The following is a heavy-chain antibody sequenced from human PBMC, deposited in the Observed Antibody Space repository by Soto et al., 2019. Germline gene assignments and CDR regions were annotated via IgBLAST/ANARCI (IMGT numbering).Heavy chain of an antibody. CDR2: ISGYNGDT. CDR1: GYTFTRYG. J-gene: IGHJ6*02. Sequence: QGQLVQSGGEVKKPGASVKVSCKASGYTFTRYGISWVRQAPGQVLEWMGWISGYNGDTKYAQKFQGRVTMTVDTSTTTEYMALRSLTSDDRAVYYCAKNGHPPYYYYGMDVWGQGTTVTVSS. CDR3: AKNGHPPYYYYGMDV. D-gene: IGHD2-8*01. V-gene: IGHV1-18*01.